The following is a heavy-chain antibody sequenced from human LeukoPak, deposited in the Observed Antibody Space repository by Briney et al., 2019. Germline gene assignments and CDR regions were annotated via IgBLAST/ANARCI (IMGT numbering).Heavy chain of an antibody. CDR2: ISPSTGGT. D-gene: IGHD3-22*01. J-gene: IGHJ5*02. CDR1: GYTFTGYY. V-gene: IGHV1-2*02. Sequence: ASVKVSCKASGYTFTGYYIHWVRQAPGQGLEWMGWISPSTGGTSYAQKFQGRVTMTRDTSISTAYMELRRLTSDDTAVFYCARVLRKRGTYYYDSSSYNWFDPWGQGTLVTVSS. CDR3: ARVLRKRGTYYYDSSSYNWFDP.